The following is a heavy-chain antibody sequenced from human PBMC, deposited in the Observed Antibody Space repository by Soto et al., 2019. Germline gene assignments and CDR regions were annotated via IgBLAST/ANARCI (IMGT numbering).Heavy chain of an antibody. CDR2: ISSNGGST. CDR3: ARGPGYYFDY. V-gene: IGHV3-64*01. Sequence: EVQLVESGGGLVQPGGSLRLSCAASGFTFSSYAMHWVRQAPGKGLEYVSAISSNGGSTYYANSVKGRFTISRDNSKNTLYLQMGSLRAADMAVYYCARGPGYYFDYWGQGTLVTVSS. CDR1: GFTFSSYA. J-gene: IGHJ4*02.